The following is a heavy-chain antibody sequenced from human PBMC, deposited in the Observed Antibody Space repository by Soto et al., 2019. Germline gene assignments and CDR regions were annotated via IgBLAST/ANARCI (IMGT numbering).Heavy chain of an antibody. J-gene: IGHJ6*03. CDR2: IYYSGST. CDR3: ARRSYTSSPRGYYYMDV. CDR1: GGSISNYF. Sequence: SETLSLTCTVSGGSISNYFWSWIRQPPGKGLEWIGYIYYSGSTNYNPSLKSRVTISIDTSKNQFSLKLNSVTAADTAVYYCARRSYTSSPRGYYYMDVWGKGTTVTVSS. D-gene: IGHD6-6*01. V-gene: IGHV4-59*08.